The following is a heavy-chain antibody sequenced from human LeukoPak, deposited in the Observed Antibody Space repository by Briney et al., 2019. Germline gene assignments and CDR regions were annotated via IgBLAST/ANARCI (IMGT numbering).Heavy chain of an antibody. D-gene: IGHD6-13*01. J-gene: IGHJ4*02. CDR3: ARSIPYGTTWYGRSDY. V-gene: IGHV3-7*03. CDR1: GFPFSSYS. Sequence: GGSLRLSCAASGFPFSSYSMTWVRHAPGKGLEWVANIKPDGTTKFYVDSVKGRFTISRDNALNSLYLQMNSLRAEDTAIYYCARSIPYGTTWYGRSDYWGQGTLVTVSS. CDR2: IKPDGTTK.